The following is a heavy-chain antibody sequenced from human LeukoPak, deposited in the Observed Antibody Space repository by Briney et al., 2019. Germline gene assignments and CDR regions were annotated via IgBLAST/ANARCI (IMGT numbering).Heavy chain of an antibody. D-gene: IGHD3-22*01. CDR2: ISYDGSNK. J-gene: IGHJ3*02. Sequence: PGGSLRLSCAASGFIFSQYSMHWVRQAPGKGLEWVAVISYDGSNKYYADSVKGRFTISRDNSKNTLYLQMNSLRAEDTAVYYCARAGQYDSSGYYSDDAFDIWGQGTMVTASS. CDR1: GFIFSQYS. V-gene: IGHV3-30-3*01. CDR3: ARAGQYDSSGYYSDDAFDI.